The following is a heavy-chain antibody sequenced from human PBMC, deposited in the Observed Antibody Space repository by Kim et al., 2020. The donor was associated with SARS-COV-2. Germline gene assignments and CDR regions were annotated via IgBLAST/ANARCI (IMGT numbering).Heavy chain of an antibody. CDR3: ARSQWGWELLRGFDY. J-gene: IGHJ4*02. D-gene: IGHD1-26*01. V-gene: IGHV3-30*01. Sequence: ADSVKSRITISGEKAKNTMNVQMNSLRAEDTAVYYCARSQWGWELLRGFDYWGQGTLVTVSS.